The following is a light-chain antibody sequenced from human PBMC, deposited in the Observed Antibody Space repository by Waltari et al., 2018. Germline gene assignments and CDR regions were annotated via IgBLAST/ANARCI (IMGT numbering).Light chain of an antibody. Sequence: EIVMTQSPGTLTLSPGERATLSCRASQRVGSNYLAWYQRKPGQAPRLLVYGASNRATGIPDRFSGSGSGTDLTLTISRLEPQDFAVYYCHQYATSPLTFGQGTKVEI. CDR3: HQYATSPLT. CDR2: GAS. J-gene: IGKJ1*01. V-gene: IGKV3-20*01. CDR1: QRVGSNY.